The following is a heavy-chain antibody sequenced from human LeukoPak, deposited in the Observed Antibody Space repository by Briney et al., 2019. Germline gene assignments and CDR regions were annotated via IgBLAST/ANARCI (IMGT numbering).Heavy chain of an antibody. CDR2: LNWDGTST. CDR1: AFIFHDHG. Sequence: PGGSLRLSCAASAFIFHDHGMSWVRQGPGKGLEWVSGLNWDGTSTGYADSVKGRFTISRDNAKNSLYLQMNSLRVEDTALYYCASGDMNGWYFDRWGQGTLVTVSS. D-gene: IGHD6-19*01. J-gene: IGHJ4*02. V-gene: IGHV3-20*04. CDR3: ASGDMNGWYFDR.